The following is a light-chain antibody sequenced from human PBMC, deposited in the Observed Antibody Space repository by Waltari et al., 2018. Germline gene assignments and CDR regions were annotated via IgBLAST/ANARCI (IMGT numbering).Light chain of an antibody. J-gene: IGLJ1*01. CDR3: CSHTSTSTLV. Sequence: QSALTQPASVSGSPGQSITISCIGSSSDVGAYDYVSWYQQYPGKAPRLMIYDVTSRPSGVSYRFSASKSCNTASLTISGLQAEDEADYYCCSHTSTSTLVFGTGTKVTVL. CDR2: DVT. V-gene: IGLV2-14*03. CDR1: SSDVGAYDY.